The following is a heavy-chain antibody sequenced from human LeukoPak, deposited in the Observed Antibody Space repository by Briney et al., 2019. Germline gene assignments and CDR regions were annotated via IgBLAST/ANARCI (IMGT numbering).Heavy chain of an antibody. CDR1: GFTFSSYW. CDR3: ARAYNSHFDY. CDR2: IKSDGSST. J-gene: IGHJ4*02. D-gene: IGHD1-1*01. Sequence: PGGSLRLSCAASGFTFSSYWMHWVRQAPGKALVCVSRIKSDGSSTSYADSVKGRFTISRDDAKNTLYLQMNSLRAEDTAVYYCARAYNSHFDYWGQGALVTVSS. V-gene: IGHV3-74*01.